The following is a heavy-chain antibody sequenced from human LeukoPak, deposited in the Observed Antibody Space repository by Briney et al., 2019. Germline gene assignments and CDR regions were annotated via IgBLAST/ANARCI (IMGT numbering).Heavy chain of an antibody. CDR2: INPSRNT. CDR1: GGSITSTYY. CDR3: ARRYDFWSGYPPPLDY. Sequence: AETLSLTCTVSGGSITSTYYWNWIRQPPGKGLEWIGQINPSRNTNYNPSLKSRVTISVDTSKKQFSLKLSSVTAADTAVYYCARRYDFWSGYPPPLDYWGQGTLVTVSS. J-gene: IGHJ4*02. D-gene: IGHD3-3*01. V-gene: IGHV4-34*01.